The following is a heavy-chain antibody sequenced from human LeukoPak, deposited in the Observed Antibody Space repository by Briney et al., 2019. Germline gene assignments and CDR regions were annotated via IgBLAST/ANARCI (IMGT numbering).Heavy chain of an antibody. CDR2: IYYRGST. J-gene: IGHJ4*01. D-gene: IGHD1-1*01. Sequence: PSETLSLTCTVSVGSISSYYWSGIRQPPGKGLEWIGYIYYRGSTNYNPSLHSRVTISVDTSKNQFSLKLSSVTAADTAVYYCARHMGLGYTYFYPYFDYWGQGTLVTVSS. CDR1: VGSISSYY. V-gene: IGHV4-59*08. CDR3: ARHMGLGYTYFYPYFDY.